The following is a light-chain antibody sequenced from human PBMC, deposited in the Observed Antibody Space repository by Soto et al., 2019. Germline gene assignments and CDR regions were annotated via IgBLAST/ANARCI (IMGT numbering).Light chain of an antibody. CDR3: QQSYKMPS. CDR2: SAS. V-gene: IGKV1-17*01. Sequence: DIQMTQSPSSLSASVGDRVTISCRASQGIRHALGWYQHKPGKAPKRLIYSASGLQIGVPSRFSGSGSGTEFTLTISSLEPEDFGTYYCQQSYKMPSFGQGTRLVIK. J-gene: IGKJ5*01. CDR1: QGIRHA.